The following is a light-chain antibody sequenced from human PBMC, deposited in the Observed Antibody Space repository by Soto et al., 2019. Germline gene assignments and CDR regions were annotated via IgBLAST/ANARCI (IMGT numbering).Light chain of an antibody. V-gene: IGKV1-5*01. Sequence: DIQMTQSPSTLPASVGDRVTITCRASQSISSWLAWYQQKPGKAPKLLIYDASSLESGVPSRFSGSGSGTEFTLTISRLEPEDFAVYYCQQYGSSPLTFGQGTRLEIK. CDR3: QQYGSSPLT. CDR2: DAS. CDR1: QSISSW. J-gene: IGKJ5*01.